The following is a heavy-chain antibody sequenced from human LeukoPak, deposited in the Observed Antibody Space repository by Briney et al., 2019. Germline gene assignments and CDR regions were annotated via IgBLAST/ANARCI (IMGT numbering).Heavy chain of an antibody. J-gene: IGHJ3*02. D-gene: IGHD3-10*01. CDR3: ASQWFGDRAFDI. CDR2: INPNSGGT. Sequence: ASVKVSCKASGYTFTGYCMHWVRQAPGQGLEWMGWINPNSGGTNYAQKFQGRVTMTRDTSISTAYMELSRLRSDDTAVYYCASQWFGDRAFDIWGQGTMVTVSS. V-gene: IGHV1-2*02. CDR1: GYTFTGYC.